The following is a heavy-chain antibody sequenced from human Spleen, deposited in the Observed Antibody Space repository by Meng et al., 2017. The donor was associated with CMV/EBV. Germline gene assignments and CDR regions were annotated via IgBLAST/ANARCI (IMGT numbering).Heavy chain of an antibody. V-gene: IGHV3-23*01. CDR3: ANSDPGRYYFDY. J-gene: IGHJ4*02. CDR1: GFTFSSYA. CDR2: ISAGGGST. Sequence: GGSLRLSCAASGFTFSSYAMSWVRQAPGKGLEWVSGISAGGGSTYYADSVKGRFTISRDNSKNTLYLQMNSLRAEDTAVYYCANSDPGRYYFDYWGQGTLVTVSS.